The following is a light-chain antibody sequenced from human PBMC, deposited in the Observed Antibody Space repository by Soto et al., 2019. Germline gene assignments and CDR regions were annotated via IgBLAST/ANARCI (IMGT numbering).Light chain of an antibody. CDR2: DVS. J-gene: IGLJ3*02. V-gene: IGLV2-14*01. CDR3: SSYTSSSTRV. CDR1: SSDVGGYNY. Sequence: QSVLTQPASGSGSPGQSITISCTGTSSDVGGYNYVSWYQQHPGKAPKLMIYDVSNRPSGVSNRFSGSKSGNTASLPISGLQAEDEADYYCSSYTSSSTRVFGGGT.